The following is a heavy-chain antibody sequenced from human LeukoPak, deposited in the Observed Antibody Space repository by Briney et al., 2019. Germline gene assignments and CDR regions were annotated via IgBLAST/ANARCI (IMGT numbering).Heavy chain of an antibody. J-gene: IGHJ4*02. CDR1: GFIASSNY. CDR2: IYSGGST. CDR3: ATGGRSGVAFES. D-gene: IGHD2-15*01. Sequence: GGSLRLSCTASGFIASSNYMSWVRQAPGKGLEWVSLIYSGGSTYYADSVMGRSTISRDKSNNTLYLQMNSLRAEDTAVYYCATGGRSGVAFESWGQGTLVTVSS. V-gene: IGHV3-53*01.